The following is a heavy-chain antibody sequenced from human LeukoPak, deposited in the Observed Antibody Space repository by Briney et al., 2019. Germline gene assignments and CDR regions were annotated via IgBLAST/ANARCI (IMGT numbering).Heavy chain of an antibody. Sequence: SETLSLTCTVSGGSVSSDSSYWGWLRQPPGNGLEWIGTIHYSGSTYYNPSLTGRVTISVDTPKNQFSLNLTSVTAADPSVYFCARITDLYDVWFDPWGQGTLVTVSS. V-gene: IGHV4-39*01. CDR1: GGSVSSDSSY. D-gene: IGHD3-10*02. CDR2: IHYSGST. CDR3: ARITDLYDVWFDP. J-gene: IGHJ5*02.